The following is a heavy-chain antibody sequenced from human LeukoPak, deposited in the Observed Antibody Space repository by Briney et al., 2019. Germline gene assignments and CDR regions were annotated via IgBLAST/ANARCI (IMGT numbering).Heavy chain of an antibody. CDR2: IYPGDSDT. Sequence: HGESLKISCKGSGYSFTSYWIGWVRQMPGKGLEWMGIIYPGDSDTRYSPSFQGQVTISADKSISTAYLQWSSLKASDTAMYYCARQGRLVRGYYYYYMDVWGKGTTVTVSS. J-gene: IGHJ6*03. CDR1: GYSFTSYW. D-gene: IGHD6-19*01. V-gene: IGHV5-51*01. CDR3: ARQGRLVRGYYYYYMDV.